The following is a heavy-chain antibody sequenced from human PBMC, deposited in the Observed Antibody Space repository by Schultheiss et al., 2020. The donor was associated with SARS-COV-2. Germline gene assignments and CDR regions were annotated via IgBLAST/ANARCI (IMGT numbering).Heavy chain of an antibody. Sequence: GGSLRLSCAASGFTFSSYAMSWVRQAPGKGLEWVSAISGSTSYIYYADSVKGRFTISRDSARNSVYLHLNSLRVEDTAVYYCARGGEALDYWGQGTLVTVSS. CDR2: ISGSTSYI. J-gene: IGHJ4*02. D-gene: IGHD3-16*01. CDR3: ARGGEALDY. V-gene: IGHV3-21*03. CDR1: GFTFSSYA.